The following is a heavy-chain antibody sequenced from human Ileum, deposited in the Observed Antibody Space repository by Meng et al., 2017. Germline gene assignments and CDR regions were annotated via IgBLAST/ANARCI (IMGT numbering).Heavy chain of an antibody. CDR2: ISGSGALT. D-gene: IGHD6-13*01. V-gene: IGHV3-23*04. Sequence: EEQVVEWGGGVGQEGGSLRLSCAASGFTFSSYTMGWVSQAPGKGLQWVSVISGSGALTFYADSVKGRFTISRDNSKNTLYLQMNTLRGEDTAVYYCVSEVPLKGIRDWGQGALVTVSS. J-gene: IGHJ4*02. CDR3: VSEVPLKGIRD. CDR1: GFTFSSYT.